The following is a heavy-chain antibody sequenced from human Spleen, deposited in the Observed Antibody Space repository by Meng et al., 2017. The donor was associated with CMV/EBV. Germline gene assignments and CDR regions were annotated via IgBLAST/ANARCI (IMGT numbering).Heavy chain of an antibody. Sequence: GGSLRLSCAASGFTFSSYGMHWVRQAPGKGLEWVAFIRYDGSNKYYADSVKGRFTISRDNSKNTLYLQMNSLRAEDTAVYYCAKDPGFLEWSSYYYGMDLWGQGTTVTVSS. CDR1: GFTFSSYG. V-gene: IGHV3-30*02. CDR2: IRYDGSNK. J-gene: IGHJ6*02. D-gene: IGHD3-3*01. CDR3: AKDPGFLEWSSYYYGMDL.